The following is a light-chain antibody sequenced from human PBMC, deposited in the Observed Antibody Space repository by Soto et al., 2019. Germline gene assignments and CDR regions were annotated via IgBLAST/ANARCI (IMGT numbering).Light chain of an antibody. CDR1: SRDAGGYNY. CDR3: SSYTSSSSYV. J-gene: IGLJ1*01. CDR2: DVS. Sequence: QSVLTQPASVSGSPGQSITISCTGTSRDAGGYNYVSWYQQHPGKAPKLMIYDVSKRPSGVSNPFSGSKSGNTASLTISGLQAEDEADYYSSSYTSSSSYVFGTGTKVPVL. V-gene: IGLV2-14*01.